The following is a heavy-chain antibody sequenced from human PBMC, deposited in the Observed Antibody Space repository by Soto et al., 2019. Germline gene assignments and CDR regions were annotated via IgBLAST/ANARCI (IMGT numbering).Heavy chain of an antibody. CDR3: ARDGADSSSWYGKFGY. D-gene: IGHD6-13*01. CDR1: GGTFSSYA. V-gene: IGHV1-69*13. CDR2: IIPIFGTA. J-gene: IGHJ4*02. Sequence: ASVKVSCKASGGTFSSYAISWVRQAPGQGLEWMGGIIPIFGTANYAQKFQGRVTITADESTSTAYMELSSLRSEDTAVYYCARDGADSSSWYGKFGYWGQGTLVTVSS.